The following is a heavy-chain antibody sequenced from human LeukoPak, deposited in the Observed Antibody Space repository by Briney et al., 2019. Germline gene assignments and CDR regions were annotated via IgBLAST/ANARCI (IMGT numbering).Heavy chain of an antibody. J-gene: IGHJ4*02. D-gene: IGHD3-3*01. V-gene: IGHV4-59*01. CDR3: ARGSEFLEWLLPFDY. CDR2: IYNSGST. Sequence: PSETLSLTCTVSGGSISSYYWSWIRQPPGKGLEWIGYIYNSGSTNYKPSLKSRVTISVDTSKNQFSLKLSTVTAADTAVYYCARGSEFLEWLLPFDYWGQGTLVTVSS. CDR1: GGSISSYY.